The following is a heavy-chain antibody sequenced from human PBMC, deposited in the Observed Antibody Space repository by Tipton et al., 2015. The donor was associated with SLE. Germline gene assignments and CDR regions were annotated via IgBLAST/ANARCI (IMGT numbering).Heavy chain of an antibody. D-gene: IGHD2-15*01. CDR2: ISSSSSYI. J-gene: IGHJ3*02. CDR3: AREWYDAFDI. V-gene: IGHV3-21*01. Sequence: SLRLSCVASGFTFSSYSMNWVRQAPGKGLEWVSSISSSSSYIYYADSVKGRFTISRDNAKNSLYLQMNGLRAEDTAVYYCAREWYDAFDIWGQGTMVTVSS. CDR1: GFTFSSYS.